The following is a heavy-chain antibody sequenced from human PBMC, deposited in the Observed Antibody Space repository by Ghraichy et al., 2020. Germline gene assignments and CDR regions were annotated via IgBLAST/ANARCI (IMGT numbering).Heavy chain of an antibody. CDR1: GFTFTNYA. J-gene: IGHJ4*02. CDR2: ISTSGTE. V-gene: IGHV3-48*02. Sequence: AGSLRLSCAASGFTFTNYAMNWVRQAPGKGLEWVSYISTSGTEHYADSVKGRFTISRDNAKNSVYLQMNSLRDEDTAMYYCARMDYGSADDFWGQGTLVTVSS. D-gene: IGHD3-10*01. CDR3: ARMDYGSADDF.